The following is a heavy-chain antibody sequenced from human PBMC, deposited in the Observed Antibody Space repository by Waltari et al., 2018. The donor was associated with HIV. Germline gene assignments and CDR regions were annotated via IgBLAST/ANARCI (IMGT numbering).Heavy chain of an antibody. CDR2: IGTAGDT. V-gene: IGHV3-13*01. J-gene: IGHJ3*02. CDR1: GFTFSSYD. D-gene: IGHD5-12*01. CDR3: ARATRDGYNPSGAFDI. Sequence: EVQLVESGGGLVQPGGSLRLSCAASGFTFSSYDMHWVRQATGKGLEWVSAIGTAGDTYYPGSVKGRFTISRENAKNSLYLQMNSLRAGDTAVYYCARATRDGYNPSGAFDIWGQGTMVTVSS.